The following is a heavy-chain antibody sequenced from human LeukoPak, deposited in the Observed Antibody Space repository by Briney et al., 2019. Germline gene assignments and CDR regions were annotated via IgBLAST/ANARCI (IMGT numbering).Heavy chain of an antibody. CDR1: GGSISSYY. J-gene: IGHJ4*02. V-gene: IGHV4-59*08. D-gene: IGHD6-13*01. Sequence: TSETLSLTCTVSGGSISSYYWSWVRQPPGKGLEWIGDIYYSGSTNYNPSLKSRVTISVDTSKNQFSLKLSSVTAADTAVYYCARHGIAAAGTDYWGQGTLVTVSS. CDR3: ARHGIAAAGTDY. CDR2: IYYSGST.